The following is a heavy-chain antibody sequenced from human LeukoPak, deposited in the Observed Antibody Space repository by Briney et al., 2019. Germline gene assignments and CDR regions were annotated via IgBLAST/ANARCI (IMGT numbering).Heavy chain of an antibody. CDR1: GFSFSNYG. Sequence: PGGSLRLSCSGSGFSFSNYGMSWVRQAPGKGLEWVSGISGVGDSTYYADSVKGRFTISRDNSRKILYLQMDSLRADDTAVYYCTKPLSYDSSDYYVPGLGTNWGQGTLVTVYS. V-gene: IGHV3-23*01. J-gene: IGHJ4*02. CDR2: ISGVGDST. CDR3: TKPLSYDSSDYYVPGLGTN. D-gene: IGHD3-22*01.